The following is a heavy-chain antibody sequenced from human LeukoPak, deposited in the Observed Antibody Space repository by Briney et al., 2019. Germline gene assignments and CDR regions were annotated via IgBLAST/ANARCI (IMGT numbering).Heavy chain of an antibody. CDR3: ARGTMIFGVAPPHFDH. Sequence: ASVKVSCKASGYTFTSYGMSWVRQAPGQELEWMGWISGHNGNTKYAQKLQGRVSMTSDATTSTAYMELRSLRSDDTAVYYCARGTMIFGVAPPHFDHWGQGTLVTVSS. CDR1: GYTFTSYG. V-gene: IGHV1-18*01. CDR2: ISGHNGNT. D-gene: IGHD3/OR15-3a*01. J-gene: IGHJ4*02.